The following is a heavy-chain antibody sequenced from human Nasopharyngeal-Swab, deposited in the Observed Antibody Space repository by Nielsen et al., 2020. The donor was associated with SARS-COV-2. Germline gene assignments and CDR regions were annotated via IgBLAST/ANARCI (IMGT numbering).Heavy chain of an antibody. CDR1: GFTFSSYA. Sequence: GESLKISCAASGFTFSSYAMSWVRQAPGKGLEWVSAISGSGGSTYYADSVKGRFTISRDNAKNSLYLQMNSLRAEDTALYYCAKDDNAAVVGPLGYWGQGTLVTVSS. D-gene: IGHD6-19*01. V-gene: IGHV3-23*01. CDR3: AKDDNAAVVGPLGY. CDR2: ISGSGGST. J-gene: IGHJ4*02.